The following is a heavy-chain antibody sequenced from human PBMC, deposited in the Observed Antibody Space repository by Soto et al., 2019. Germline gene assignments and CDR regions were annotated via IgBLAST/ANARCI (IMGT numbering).Heavy chain of an antibody. D-gene: IGHD3-3*01. CDR3: ARGPRGPYYDFWSGPIMDV. Sequence: ASVKGSCKASGYTFTGYCMHWVRQAPGERAEGVGWINPNSGGTNYAQKFQRWVTMTRDTSISTAYMELSRLRSDDTDVYYCARGPRGPYYDFWSGPIMDVWGQGTTVTVSS. J-gene: IGHJ6*02. CDR2: INPNSGGT. CDR1: GYTFTGYC. V-gene: IGHV1-2*04.